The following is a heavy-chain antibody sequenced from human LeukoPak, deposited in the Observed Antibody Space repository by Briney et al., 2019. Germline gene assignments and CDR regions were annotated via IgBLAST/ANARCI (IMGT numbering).Heavy chain of an antibody. V-gene: IGHV1-69*04. Sequence: ASVKVSCKASGGTFSRYTISWVRQAPGQGREWMGRIIPILDIAHYTQKFQGRVTITADKSTSTAYMELSSLRSEDTAVYYCARDPGHCSSTSCPHYWGQGTLVTVSS. D-gene: IGHD2-2*01. CDR2: IIPILDIA. CDR1: GGTFSRYT. CDR3: ARDPGHCSSTSCPHY. J-gene: IGHJ4*02.